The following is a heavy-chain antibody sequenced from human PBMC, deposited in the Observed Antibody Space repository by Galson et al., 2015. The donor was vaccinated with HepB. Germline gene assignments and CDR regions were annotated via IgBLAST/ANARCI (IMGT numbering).Heavy chain of an antibody. CDR1: GFSLSTSGMC. CDR3: ARIRPRYSSGWFDY. J-gene: IGHJ4*02. Sequence: PALVKPTQTLTLTCTFSGFSLSTSGMCVSWIRQPPGKALEWLARIDWDDDKYYSTSLKTRLTISKDTSKNQVVLTMTNMDPVDTATYYCARIRPRYSSGWFDYWGQGTLVTVSS. V-gene: IGHV2-70*11. CDR2: IDWDDDK. D-gene: IGHD6-19*01.